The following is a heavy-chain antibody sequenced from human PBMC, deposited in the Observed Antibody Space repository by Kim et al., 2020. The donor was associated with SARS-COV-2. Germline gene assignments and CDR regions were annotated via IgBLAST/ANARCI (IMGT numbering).Heavy chain of an antibody. CDR2: T. Sequence: TNYAQKLQGRVTMTRDTSISTAYMELSRLRSDDTAVYYCARASIAVGMDYWGQGTLVTVSS. D-gene: IGHD6-19*01. CDR3: ARASIAVGMDY. V-gene: IGHV1-2*02. J-gene: IGHJ4*02.